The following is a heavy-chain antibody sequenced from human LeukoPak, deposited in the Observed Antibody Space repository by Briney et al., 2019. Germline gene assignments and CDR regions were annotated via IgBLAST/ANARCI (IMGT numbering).Heavy chain of an antibody. CDR2: IYYSGST. Sequence: SETLSLTCTVSGGSISSSSYYWGWIRQPPGKGLEWIGSIYYSGSTYYNPSLKSRVTISVDTSKNQFSLKLSSVTAADTAVYYCARLPPYYDYVWGSYRFGYFDYWGQGTLVTVSS. CDR1: GGSISSSSYY. CDR3: ARLPPYYDYVWGSYRFGYFDY. D-gene: IGHD3-16*02. J-gene: IGHJ4*02. V-gene: IGHV4-39*01.